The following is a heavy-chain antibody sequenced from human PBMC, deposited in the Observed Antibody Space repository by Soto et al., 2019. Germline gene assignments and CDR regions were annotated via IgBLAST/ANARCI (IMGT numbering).Heavy chain of an antibody. CDR3: ARHVLRYFDWFPSYYGMDV. Sequence: QVQLVESGGGLVKPGGSLRLSCAASGFTFSDYYMSWIRQAPGKGLEWVSYISSSSSYTNYADSVKGRFTISRDNAKNSLYLQMNSLRAEDTAVYYCARHVLRYFDWFPSYYGMDVWGQGTTVTVSS. V-gene: IGHV3-11*05. J-gene: IGHJ6*02. CDR2: ISSSSSYT. D-gene: IGHD3-9*01. CDR1: GFTFSDYY.